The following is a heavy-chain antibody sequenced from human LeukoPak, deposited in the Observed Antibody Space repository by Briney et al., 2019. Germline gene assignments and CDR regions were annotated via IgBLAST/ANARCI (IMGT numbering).Heavy chain of an antibody. CDR2: ISSSSSYI. V-gene: IGHV3-21*01. Sequence: GGSLRLSCAASGFTFSSYSMNWVRQAPGRGLEWVSSISSSSSYIYYADSVRGRFTISRDNAKNSLYLQMNSLRAEDTAVYYCARSHGYSSSYFDYWGQGTLVTVSS. CDR1: GFTFSSYS. CDR3: ARSHGYSSSYFDY. D-gene: IGHD6-13*01. J-gene: IGHJ4*02.